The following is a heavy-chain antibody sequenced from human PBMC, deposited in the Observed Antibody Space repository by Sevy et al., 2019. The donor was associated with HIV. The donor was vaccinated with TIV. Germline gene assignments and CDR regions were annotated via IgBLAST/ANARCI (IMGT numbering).Heavy chain of an antibody. V-gene: IGHV3-21*06. CDR2: FSGISNYI. D-gene: IGHD2-2*01. Sequence: GGSLRLSCAASGFTFSSYSMNWVRPAPGKGLEWVSSFSGISNYIHYADSVKGRFTISRDNAKSALYLQMNSLRAEDTAVYYCARTGCSITSCLTADAFDIWGQGTLVTVSS. CDR1: GFTFSSYS. J-gene: IGHJ3*02. CDR3: ARTGCSITSCLTADAFDI.